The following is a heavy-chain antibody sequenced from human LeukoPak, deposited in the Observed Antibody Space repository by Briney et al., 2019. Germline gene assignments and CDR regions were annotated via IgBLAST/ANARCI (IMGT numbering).Heavy chain of an antibody. Sequence: PGGSLRLSCAASGFTFSRYSMNWVRQAPGKGLEWVSSISSGSSFMYYADSVKGRFTISRDNAKNSLYLQMNSLRAKDTALYYCAREPHPLYSSSTTEGYYYYYMDVWGKGTTVTISS. CDR1: GFTFSRYS. D-gene: IGHD6-13*01. V-gene: IGHV3-21*01. CDR3: AREPHPLYSSSTTEGYYYYYMDV. J-gene: IGHJ6*03. CDR2: ISSGSSFM.